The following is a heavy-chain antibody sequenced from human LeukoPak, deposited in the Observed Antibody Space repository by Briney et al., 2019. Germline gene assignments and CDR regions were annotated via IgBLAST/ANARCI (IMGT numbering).Heavy chain of an antibody. D-gene: IGHD3-22*01. V-gene: IGHV4-59*01. Sequence: SETLSLTCTVSGGSISSYYWSWIRQPPGKGLEWIGYIYYSGSTNYNPSLKSRVTISVDTSKNQFSLKLSSVTAADTAVYYCARDHINYYDSRADAFDIWGQGTMVTVSS. CDR2: IYYSGST. CDR3: ARDHINYYDSRADAFDI. J-gene: IGHJ3*02. CDR1: GGSISSYY.